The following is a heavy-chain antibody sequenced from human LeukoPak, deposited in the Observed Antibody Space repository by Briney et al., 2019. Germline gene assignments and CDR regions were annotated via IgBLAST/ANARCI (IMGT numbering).Heavy chain of an antibody. Sequence: PSETLSVTCAVPGGSFIGYYWSWIRQPPGKRLEWIGEINRSGSTNYNPSLKSRVTISVDTSKNQFSLKLSSGTAADTAVYYCARSSRVLRYFDYWGQGTLVTVSS. CDR1: GGSFIGYY. D-gene: IGHD3-9*01. CDR3: ARSSRVLRYFDY. V-gene: IGHV4-34*01. J-gene: IGHJ4*02. CDR2: INRSGST.